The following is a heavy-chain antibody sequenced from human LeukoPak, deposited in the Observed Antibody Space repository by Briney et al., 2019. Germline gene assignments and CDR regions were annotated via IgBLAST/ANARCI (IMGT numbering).Heavy chain of an antibody. V-gene: IGHV3-74*01. Sequence: GGSLRLSCAASGFIFSNYWMHWVRQAPGKGLVWVSRIKTDGTTITYADSVKGRFTISRDNSKNTLYLQMNSLRAEDTAVYYCAKGISTMLVVVINDYWGQGTLVTVSS. CDR1: GFIFSNYW. CDR2: IKTDGTTI. D-gene: IGHD3-22*01. J-gene: IGHJ4*02. CDR3: AKGISTMLVVVINDY.